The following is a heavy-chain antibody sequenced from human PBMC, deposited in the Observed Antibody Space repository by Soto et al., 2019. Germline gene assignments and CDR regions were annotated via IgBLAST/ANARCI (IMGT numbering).Heavy chain of an antibody. D-gene: IGHD7-27*01. Sequence: SETLSLTCAVFGGSFSGYYWSWIRQPPGKGLEWIGEINHSGSTNYNPSLKSRVTISVDTSKNQFSLKLSSVTTADTAVYYCARGGTSTTYWGLFYNWGQGTLVTVSS. CDR1: GGSFSGYY. V-gene: IGHV4-34*01. CDR3: ARGGTSTTYWGLFYN. CDR2: INHSGST. J-gene: IGHJ4*02.